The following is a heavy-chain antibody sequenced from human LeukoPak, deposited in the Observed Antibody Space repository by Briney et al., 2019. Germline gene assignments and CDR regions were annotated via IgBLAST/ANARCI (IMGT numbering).Heavy chain of an antibody. V-gene: IGHV4-59*01. CDR2: IYYSGYT. D-gene: IGHD5-24*01. J-gene: IGHJ4*02. CDR3: ARGNGYNLY. CDR1: GASLSGYY. Sequence: PSETLSLTCTVSGASLSGYYWSWIRQPPGKGLEWIGYIYYSGYTKYNPSLRSRVTISVDTSKNQFSLKLRSVTAADTAMYYCARGNGYNLYWGQGTLVTVSS.